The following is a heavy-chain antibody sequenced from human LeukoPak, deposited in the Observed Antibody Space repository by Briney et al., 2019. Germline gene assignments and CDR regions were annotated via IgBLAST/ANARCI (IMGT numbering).Heavy chain of an antibody. J-gene: IGHJ4*02. Sequence: SETLSLTCAVYGGSFSGYYWSWIRQPPGKGLEWIGEINHSGSTNYNPSLKSQVTISVDTSKNQFSLKLSSVTAADTAVYYCARDQRSPSIWFGGLFDYWGQGTLVTVSS. D-gene: IGHD3-10*01. CDR1: GGSFSGYY. V-gene: IGHV4-34*01. CDR3: ARDQRSPSIWFGGLFDY. CDR2: INHSGST.